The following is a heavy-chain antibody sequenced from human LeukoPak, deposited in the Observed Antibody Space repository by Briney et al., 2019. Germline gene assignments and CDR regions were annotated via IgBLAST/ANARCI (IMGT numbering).Heavy chain of an antibody. V-gene: IGHV4-39*07. D-gene: IGHD3-9*01. J-gene: IGHJ5*02. CDR3: ARAGYDILTAADWFDP. CDR2: IYYSGST. Sequence: SETLSLTCTVSGGSISSSSYYWGWIRQPPGKGLEWIGSIYYSGSTYYNPSLKSRVTISVDTSKNQFSLKLSSVTAADTAVYYCARAGYDILTAADWFDPWGQGTLVTVSS. CDR1: GGSISSSSYY.